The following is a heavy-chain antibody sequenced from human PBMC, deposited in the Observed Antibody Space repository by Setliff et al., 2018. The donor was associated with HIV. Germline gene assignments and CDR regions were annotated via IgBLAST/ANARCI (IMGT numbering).Heavy chain of an antibody. CDR2: IYYSGST. J-gene: IGHJ4*02. D-gene: IGHD3-22*01. Sequence: TSETLSLTCTVSGSSISSYYWSWIRQPPGKGLEWIGYIYYSGSTNYNPSLKSRITISVDTSKNQFSLKLSSVTAADTAVYYCAREATYYYDGSGYYYFDYWGRGTLVTVS. V-gene: IGHV4-59*01. CDR1: GSSISSYY. CDR3: AREATYYYDGSGYYYFDY.